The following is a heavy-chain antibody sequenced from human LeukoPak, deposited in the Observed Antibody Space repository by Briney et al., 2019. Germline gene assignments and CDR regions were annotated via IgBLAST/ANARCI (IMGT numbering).Heavy chain of an antibody. CDR3: ATDLMVRERFDY. CDR1: GYTLTELS. D-gene: IGHD3-10*01. CDR2: FDLEDGET. J-gene: IGHJ4*02. V-gene: IGHV1-24*01. Sequence: ASVKVSCKVSGYTLTELSMHWVRQAPGKGLEWMGGFDLEDGETIYAQKFQGRVTMTEDTSTDTAYMELSSLRSEDTAVYYCATDLMVRERFDYWGQGTLVTVSS.